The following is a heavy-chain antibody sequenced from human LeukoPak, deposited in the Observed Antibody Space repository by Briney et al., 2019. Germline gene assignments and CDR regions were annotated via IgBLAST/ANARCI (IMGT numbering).Heavy chain of an antibody. D-gene: IGHD1-1*01. CDR2: IYTSGST. CDR1: GGSISSGSYY. CDR3: ARWGGWNGAFDI. Sequence: SETLSLTCTVSGGSISSGSYYWSWIRQPAGKGLEWIGRIYTSGSTNYNPSLKSRVTISVDTSKNQFSLKLSSVTAADTAVYYCARWGGWNGAFDIWGQGTMVTVSS. V-gene: IGHV4-61*02. J-gene: IGHJ3*02.